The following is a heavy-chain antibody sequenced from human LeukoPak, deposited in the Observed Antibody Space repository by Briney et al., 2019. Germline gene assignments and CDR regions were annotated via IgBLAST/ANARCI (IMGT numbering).Heavy chain of an antibody. CDR1: GFTLSSYN. Sequence: GGSLGLSCAASGFTLSSYNMNWVRQAPGKGLEWISYITTSIDIISYADSVKGRFTISRDNAKNSLYLQMDSLRDEDTAVYYCVRDHNYYFGYWGQGILVTVPA. V-gene: IGHV3-48*02. J-gene: IGHJ4*02. CDR3: VRDHNYYFGY. CDR2: ITTSIDII.